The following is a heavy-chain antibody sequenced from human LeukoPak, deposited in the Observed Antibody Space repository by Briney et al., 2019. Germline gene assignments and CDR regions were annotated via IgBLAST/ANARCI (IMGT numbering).Heavy chain of an antibody. CDR3: ARGQWLVPLDY. V-gene: IGHV4-39*01. CDR1: GGSISSSSYY. J-gene: IGHJ4*02. D-gene: IGHD6-19*01. Sequence: SETLSLTCNVSGGSISSSSYYWGWIRQPPGKGLEWIGSIYYSGSTYYNPSLKSRVTISVDTSKNQFSLKLSSVTAADTAVYYCARGQWLVPLDYWGQGTLVIVSS. CDR2: IYYSGST.